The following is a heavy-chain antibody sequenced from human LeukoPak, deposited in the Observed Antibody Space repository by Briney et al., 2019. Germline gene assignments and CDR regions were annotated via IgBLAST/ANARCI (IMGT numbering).Heavy chain of an antibody. D-gene: IGHD2-2*01. V-gene: IGHV1-18*01. CDR3: ARDLQEDIVVVPAADSVSFDY. CDR1: GYTFTSYG. CDR2: ISAYNGNT. Sequence: ASVKVSCKASGYTFTSYGISWVRQAPGQGLEGMGWISAYNGNTNYAQKLQGRVTMTTDTSTSTAYMELRSLRSDDTAVYYCARDLQEDIVVVPAADSVSFDYWGQGTLVTVSS. J-gene: IGHJ4*02.